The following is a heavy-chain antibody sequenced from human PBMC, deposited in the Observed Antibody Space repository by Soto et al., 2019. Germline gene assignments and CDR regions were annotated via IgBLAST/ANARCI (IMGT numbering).Heavy chain of an antibody. CDR1: GGTFSSYS. J-gene: IGHJ5*02. CDR2: IIPIFGTA. Sequence: GASVKVSCKASGGTFSSYSISWVRQAPGQGLECMGGIIPIFGTANYAQKFQGRVTITADESTSTAYMELSSLRSEDTAVYYCARDIPPYNWFDPWGQGTLVTVSS. V-gene: IGHV1-69*13. CDR3: ARDIPPYNWFDP.